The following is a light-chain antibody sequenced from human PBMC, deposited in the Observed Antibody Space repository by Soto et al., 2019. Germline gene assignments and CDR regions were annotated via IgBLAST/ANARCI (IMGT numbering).Light chain of an antibody. CDR3: CSYAGSSTPYV. V-gene: IGLV2-23*01. CDR2: EGN. CDR1: SSDVGSYNL. Sequence: QSALTQPASVSGSPGQSITISCTGTSSDVGSYNLVSWYQQHPGKAPKLMIYEGNKRPSGVSNRFSGSKSGNTASLTVSGLQAEDEADYYCCSYAGSSTPYVFGTGTKLPVL. J-gene: IGLJ1*01.